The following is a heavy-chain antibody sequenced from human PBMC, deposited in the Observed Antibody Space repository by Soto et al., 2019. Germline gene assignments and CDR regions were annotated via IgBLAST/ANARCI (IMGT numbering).Heavy chain of an antibody. V-gene: IGHV3-9*01. CDR3: ARFPYSSSSRAFDI. CDR2: ISWNSGSI. D-gene: IGHD6-6*01. CDR1: GFTFDDYA. Sequence: GGSLRLSCAASGFTFDDYAMHWVRQAPGKGLEWVSGISWNSGSIGYADSVKGRFTISRDNAKNSLYLQMNSLRAEDTALYYCARFPYSSSSRAFDIWGQGTMVTVSS. J-gene: IGHJ3*02.